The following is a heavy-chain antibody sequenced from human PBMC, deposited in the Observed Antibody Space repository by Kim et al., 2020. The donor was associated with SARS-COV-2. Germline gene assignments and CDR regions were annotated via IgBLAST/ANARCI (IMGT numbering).Heavy chain of an antibody. Sequence: GGSLRLSCVASGFTFRDSAMHWVRQTPGKGLEWVAVISFHEIQQYYADSVRGRFTISRDNSNNTLYLQMTSLRSEDTALYYCARGFCTSNTCYDAFDLWGQGTVVTVSS. CDR3: ARGFCTSNTCYDAFDL. D-gene: IGHD2-2*01. J-gene: IGHJ3*01. V-gene: IGHV3-30*04. CDR1: GFTFRDSA. CDR2: ISFHEIQQ.